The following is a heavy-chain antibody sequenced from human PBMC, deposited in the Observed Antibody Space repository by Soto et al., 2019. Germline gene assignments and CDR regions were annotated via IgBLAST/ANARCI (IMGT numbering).Heavy chain of an antibody. CDR3: AKDHDEDFGYDLDYFNY. D-gene: IGHD5-12*01. CDR1: GFTFDDYA. CDR2: VSWEGGSI. J-gene: IGHJ4*02. V-gene: IGHV3-9*01. Sequence: EVQLVESGGGSVQPGRSLRLSCAASGFTFDDYAMHWVRQAPGKGLEWVSGVSWEGGSIGYADSVKGRFTISRDNAKNSLYLQMNSLRAEDTALYYCAKDHDEDFGYDLDYFNYWGQGTLVTVSS.